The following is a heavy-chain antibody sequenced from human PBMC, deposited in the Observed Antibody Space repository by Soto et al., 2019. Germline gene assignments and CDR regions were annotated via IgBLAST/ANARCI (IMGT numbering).Heavy chain of an antibody. V-gene: IGHV3-33*01. CDR3: ARDRGDGSSWYGGYFQH. CDR1: GFTFSSYG. D-gene: IGHD6-13*01. CDR2: IWYDGSNK. Sequence: GGSLRLSCAASGFTFSSYGMHWVRQAPGKGLEWVAVIWYDGSNKYYADSVKGRFTISRDNSKNTLYLQMNSLRAEDTAVYYCARDRGDGSSWYGGYFQHWGQGTMVTVYS. J-gene: IGHJ1*01.